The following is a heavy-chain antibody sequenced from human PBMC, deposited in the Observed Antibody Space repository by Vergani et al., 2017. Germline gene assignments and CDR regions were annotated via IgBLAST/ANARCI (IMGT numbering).Heavy chain of an antibody. CDR1: GGSFSGYY. Sequence: QVQLQQWGAGLLKPSETLSLTCAVYGGSFSGYYWSWIRQPPGKGLEWIGEINHSGSTNYNPSLKSRVTISVATSKNQFSRKLSSVTAADTAVYYCARAGYDFWGGMDVWGQGTTVTVSS. V-gene: IGHV4-34*01. D-gene: IGHD3-3*01. CDR2: INHSGST. J-gene: IGHJ6*02. CDR3: ARAGYDFWGGMDV.